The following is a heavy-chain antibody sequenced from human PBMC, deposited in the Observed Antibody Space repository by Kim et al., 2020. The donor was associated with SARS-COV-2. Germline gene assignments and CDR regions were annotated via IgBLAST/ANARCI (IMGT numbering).Heavy chain of an antibody. Sequence: SETLSLTCTVSGDSVTSISWWSWVRQPPDKGLEWIAEMFHRGNTNYNPSLNSRVAISIDKSKNQVSLKLTSVTAADTAVYYCARGRDWSFDYWGQGTLVTVSS. CDR2: MFHRGNT. J-gene: IGHJ4*02. CDR3: ARGRDWSFDY. D-gene: IGHD1-1*01. V-gene: IGHV4-4*02. CDR1: GDSVTSISW.